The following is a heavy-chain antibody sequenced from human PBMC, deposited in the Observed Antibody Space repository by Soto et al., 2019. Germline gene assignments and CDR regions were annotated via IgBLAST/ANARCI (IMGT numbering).Heavy chain of an antibody. CDR3: ARAGYCSGGTCFHGNCDY. V-gene: IGHV1-46*01. J-gene: IGHJ4*02. CDR2: INPNGGST. D-gene: IGHD2-15*01. CDR1: GYTFTTYY. Sequence: QVQLVQSGAEVKRPGASVKVSCKASGYTFTTYYMHWVRQAPGQGLEWLGIINPNGGSTTYAQKFQGRVNRTRDTSTSTVYLELSSLRSEDTAVYYCARAGYCSGGTCFHGNCDYWGQGTLVTVSA.